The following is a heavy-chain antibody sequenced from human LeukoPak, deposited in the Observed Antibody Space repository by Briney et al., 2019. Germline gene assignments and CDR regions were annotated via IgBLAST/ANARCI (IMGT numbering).Heavy chain of an antibody. J-gene: IGHJ4*02. V-gene: IGHV3-48*04. CDR3: ARPSIFPRGYSYALDY. Sequence: GGSLRLSCAASGFTFITYAMNWVRQAPGKGLEWVSYISSSSSTIYYADSVKGRFTISRDNAKNSLYLQMNSLRAEDTAVYYCARPSIFPRGYSYALDYWGQGTLVTVSS. CDR2: ISSSSSTI. CDR1: GFTFITYA. D-gene: IGHD5-18*01.